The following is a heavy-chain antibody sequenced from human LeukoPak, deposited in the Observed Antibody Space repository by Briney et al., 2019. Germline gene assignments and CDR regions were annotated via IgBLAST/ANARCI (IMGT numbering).Heavy chain of an antibody. D-gene: IGHD3-10*01. V-gene: IGHV4-34*01. Sequence: KTSETLSLTCTVSSGSISNYYWSWIRQPPGKGLEWIGEINHSGSTNYNPSLKSRVTISVDTSKNQFSLKLSSVTAADTAVYYCASLWFGEKTLPAWGQGTLVTVSS. J-gene: IGHJ5*02. CDR3: ASLWFGEKTLPA. CDR1: SGSISNYY. CDR2: INHSGST.